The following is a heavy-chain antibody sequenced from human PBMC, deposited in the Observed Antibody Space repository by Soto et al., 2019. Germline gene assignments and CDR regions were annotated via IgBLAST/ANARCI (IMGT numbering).Heavy chain of an antibody. V-gene: IGHV3-23*01. CDR2: ISGTSPST. J-gene: IGHJ4*02. CDR3: AIRIFGVEY. Sequence: PGGSLRLSCAAPGFTFSAYAMSWVRQAPGKGLEWVSAISGTSPSTYYADSVQGRFTISRDSSRKTLFSQMNTLRAEDTAVYFCAIRIFGVEYWGQGTQVTVSS. D-gene: IGHD3-3*01. CDR1: GFTFSAYA.